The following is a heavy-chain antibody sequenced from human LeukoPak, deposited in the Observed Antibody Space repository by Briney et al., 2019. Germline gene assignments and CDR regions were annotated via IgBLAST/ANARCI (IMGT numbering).Heavy chain of an antibody. CDR3: ARHLAVTTPMKRWNYYYYMDV. D-gene: IGHD4-17*01. Sequence: GGSLRLSCAASGFTFSSYAMHWVRQAPGKGLEWVAVISYDGSNKYYADSVKGRFTISRDNSKNTLYLQMNSLRAEDTAMYYCARHLAVTTPMKRWNYYYYMDVWGKGTTVTISS. J-gene: IGHJ6*03. V-gene: IGHV3-30*04. CDR1: GFTFSSYA. CDR2: ISYDGSNK.